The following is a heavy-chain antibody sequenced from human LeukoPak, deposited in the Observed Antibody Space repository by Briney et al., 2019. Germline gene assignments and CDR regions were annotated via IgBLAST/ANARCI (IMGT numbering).Heavy chain of an antibody. Sequence: GGSLRLSCAASGFTFSNYWMSWVRQAPGKGLEWVANIKEDGSEKNFVDSVKGRFTISRDNAKNTLYLQMNSLTTEDTALYHCVRDGQTAAAGAIDFWGPGTLVTVSS. CDR3: VRDGQTAAAGAIDF. J-gene: IGHJ4*02. CDR2: IKEDGSEK. V-gene: IGHV3-7*01. CDR1: GFTFSNYW. D-gene: IGHD6-13*01.